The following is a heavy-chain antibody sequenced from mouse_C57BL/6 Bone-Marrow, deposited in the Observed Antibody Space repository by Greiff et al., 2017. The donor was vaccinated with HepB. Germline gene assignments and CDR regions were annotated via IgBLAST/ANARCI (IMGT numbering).Heavy chain of an antibody. CDR1: GYSFTGYY. Sequence: VQLQQSGPELVKPGASVKISCKASGYSFTGYYMNWVKQSPEKSLEWIGEINPSTGGTTYNQKFKAKATLTVDKSSSTAYMQLKSLTSEESAVYYCARRAYYSNYVFAYWGQGTLVTVSA. CDR3: ARRAYYSNYVFAY. D-gene: IGHD2-5*01. J-gene: IGHJ3*01. CDR2: INPSTGGT. V-gene: IGHV1-42*01.